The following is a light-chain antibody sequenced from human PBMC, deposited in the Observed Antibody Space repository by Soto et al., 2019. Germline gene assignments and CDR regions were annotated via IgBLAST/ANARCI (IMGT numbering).Light chain of an antibody. CDR2: RNH. J-gene: IGLJ2*01. Sequence: QSVLTQPPSASGTPGQSITISCSGSISNVGTNYVYWYQQLPGTAPKVLIYRNHQRPSGVTDRFSGSKSGTSASLAISGLRSEDEADYYCAAWDDSLSGVLFGGGTQLTVL. CDR3: AAWDDSLSGVL. CDR1: ISNVGTNY. V-gene: IGLV1-47*01.